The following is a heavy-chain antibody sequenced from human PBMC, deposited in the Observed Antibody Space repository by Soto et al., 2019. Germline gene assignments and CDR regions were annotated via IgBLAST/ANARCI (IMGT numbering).Heavy chain of an antibody. CDR2: IYYTGST. D-gene: IGHD2-15*01. J-gene: IGHJ5*02. CDR3: ARASGCSGDSCAFDP. Sequence: SETLSLTCPVAGGSIRSYYLSWIRQPPGKGLEWIGYIYYTGSTNYNPSLKSRVTMSVDTSKNQFSLKLSSVTAADTAVYYCARASGCSGDSCAFDPWGQGTLVTVSS. V-gene: IGHV4-59*01. CDR1: GGSIRSYY.